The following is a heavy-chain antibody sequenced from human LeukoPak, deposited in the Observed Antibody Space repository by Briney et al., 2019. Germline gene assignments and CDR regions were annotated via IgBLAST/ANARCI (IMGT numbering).Heavy chain of an antibody. V-gene: IGHV1-69*04. Sequence: ASVKVSCKASGYTFTGYYMHWVRQAPGQGLEWMGRIIPILGIANYAQKFQGRVTITADKSTSTAYMELSSLRSEDTAVYYCARDDYLYYYYYGMDVWGQGTTVTVSS. CDR3: ARDDYLYYYYYGMDV. CDR1: GYTFTGYY. CDR2: IIPILGIA. D-gene: IGHD4-11*01. J-gene: IGHJ6*02.